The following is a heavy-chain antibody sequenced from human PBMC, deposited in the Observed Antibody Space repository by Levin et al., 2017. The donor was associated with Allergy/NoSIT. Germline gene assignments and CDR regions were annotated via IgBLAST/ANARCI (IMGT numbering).Heavy chain of an antibody. D-gene: IGHD4-17*01. CDR3: ARESVYGERAFDI. Sequence: SETLSLTCTVSGGSISSGDYYWSWIRQPPGKGLEWIGYIYYSGSTYYNPSLKSRVTISVDTSKNQFSLKLSSVTAADTAVYYCARESVYGERAFDIWGQGTMVTVSS. V-gene: IGHV4-30-4*01. CDR1: GGSISSGDYY. CDR2: IYYSGST. J-gene: IGHJ3*02.